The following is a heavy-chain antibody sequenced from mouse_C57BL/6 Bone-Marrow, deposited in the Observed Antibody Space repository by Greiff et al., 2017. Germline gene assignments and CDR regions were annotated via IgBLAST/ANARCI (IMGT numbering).Heavy chain of an antibody. Sequence: DVQLQESGGGLVKPGGSLKLSCAASGFTFSDYGMHWVRQAPEKGLEWVAYISSGSSTIYYADTVKGRFTISRDNAKNTLFLQMTSLRSEDTAMYYCARPLYYGNYWFAYWGQGTLVTVSA. CDR2: ISSGSSTI. D-gene: IGHD2-1*01. J-gene: IGHJ3*01. V-gene: IGHV5-17*01. CDR3: ARPLYYGNYWFAY. CDR1: GFTFSDYG.